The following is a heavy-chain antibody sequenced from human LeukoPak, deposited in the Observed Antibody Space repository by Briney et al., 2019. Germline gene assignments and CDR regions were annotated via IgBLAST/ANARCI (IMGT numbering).Heavy chain of an antibody. CDR2: ISGSGGST. D-gene: IGHD4-17*01. V-gene: IGHV3-23*01. Sequence: GGSLRLSCAASGFTFSSYAMSWVRQAPGKGLEWVSAISGSGGSTYYADSVKGRFTISRDNSKNTLYLQMNSLRAEDTAVYYCARDVDGDPTFNWFDPWGQGTLVTVSS. J-gene: IGHJ5*02. CDR3: ARDVDGDPTFNWFDP. CDR1: GFTFSSYA.